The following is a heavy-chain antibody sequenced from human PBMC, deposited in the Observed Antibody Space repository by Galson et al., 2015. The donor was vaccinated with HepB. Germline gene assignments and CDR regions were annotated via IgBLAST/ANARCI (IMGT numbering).Heavy chain of an antibody. CDR1: GYTFTGYY. J-gene: IGHJ3*02. D-gene: IGHD2-2*01. CDR3: ASPFGYCSSTSCYGFDAFDI. CDR2: INPNSGGT. V-gene: IGHV1-2*02. Sequence: SVKVSCKASGYTFTGYYMHWVRQAPGQGLEWMGWINPNSGGTNYAQKFQGRVTLTRDTSISTAYMELSRLRSDDTAVYCCASPFGYCSSTSCYGFDAFDIWGQGTMVTVSS.